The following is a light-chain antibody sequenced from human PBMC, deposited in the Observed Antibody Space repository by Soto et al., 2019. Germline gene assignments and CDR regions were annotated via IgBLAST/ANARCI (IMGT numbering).Light chain of an antibody. V-gene: IGLV2-14*03. CDR2: DVS. CDR3: SSYTSSGTHV. J-gene: IGLJ2*01. CDR1: SSDFGDYSF. Sequence: QSVLTQPASVSGSPGQSITISCTGSSSDFGDYSFVSWYQQHRGEVPKLLIYDVSDRPSGISNRFSGSKSGNTASLTISELQAEDEADYYCSSYTSSGTHVFGAGTKVTVL.